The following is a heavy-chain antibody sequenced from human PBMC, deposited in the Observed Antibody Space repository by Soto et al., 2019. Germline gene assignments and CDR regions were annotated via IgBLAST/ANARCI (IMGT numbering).Heavy chain of an antibody. CDR1: GFTFSSYG. D-gene: IGHD6-19*01. CDR2: ISYDGSNK. J-gene: IGHJ4*02. CDR3: AKDMDLAVAGRGLGY. Sequence: GGSLRLSCAASGFTFSSYGMHWVRQAPGKGLEWVAVISYDGSNKYYADSVKGRFTISRDNSKNTLYLQMNSLRAEDTAVYYCAKDMDLAVAGRGLGYWGQGTIVTVYS. V-gene: IGHV3-30*18.